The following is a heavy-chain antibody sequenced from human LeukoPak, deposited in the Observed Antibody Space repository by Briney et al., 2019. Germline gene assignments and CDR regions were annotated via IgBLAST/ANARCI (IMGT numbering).Heavy chain of an antibody. V-gene: IGHV4-4*07. CDR3: AREGGDPRWLDA. D-gene: IGHD6-25*01. Sequence: SETLSLTCTVSGGSISTFYWTWIRQPAGKGLEWIGRINNSGSTNYNPSLRSRVSMSVDRSKNQFSVTLSSVTAADTAVYFCAREGGDPRWLDACGQGRLVT. CDR2: INNSGST. CDR1: GGSISTFY. J-gene: IGHJ5*02.